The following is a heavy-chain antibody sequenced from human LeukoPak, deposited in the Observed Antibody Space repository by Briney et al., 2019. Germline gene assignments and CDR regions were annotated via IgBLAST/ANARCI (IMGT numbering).Heavy chain of an antibody. J-gene: IGHJ5*02. CDR2: ISSSGSTI. CDR3: ARDAGAGTQRDGWFDP. D-gene: IGHD4/OR15-4a*01. CDR1: GFTFSSYA. Sequence: PGGSLGLSCAASGFTFSSYAMSWVRQAPGKGLEWVSYISSSGSTIYYADSVKGRFTISRDNAKNSLYLQMNSLGADDTAVYYCARDAGAGTQRDGWFDPWGQGTLVTVSS. V-gene: IGHV3-48*04.